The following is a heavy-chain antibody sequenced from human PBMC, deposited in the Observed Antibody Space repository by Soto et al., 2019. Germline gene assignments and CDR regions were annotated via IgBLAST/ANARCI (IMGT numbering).Heavy chain of an antibody. D-gene: IGHD3-3*01. CDR1: GGSFKSGSYS. CDR3: ARDFAYFDS. J-gene: IGHJ4*02. V-gene: IGHV4-61*01. CDR2: VYHTGRT. Sequence: QVQLQESGPGLVKPSETLSLTCTVSGGSFKSGSYSWSWIRQPPGKGLEWIGYVYHTGRTSYNPSLKSRVSISMATSKNQFSLNRDSVTAADTAVYFCARDFAYFDSWGQGTLVTVSS.